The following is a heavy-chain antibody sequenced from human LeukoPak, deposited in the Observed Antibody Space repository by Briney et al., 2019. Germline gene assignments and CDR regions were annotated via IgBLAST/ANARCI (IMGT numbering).Heavy chain of an antibody. CDR3: AGVGFGNTPHPIDY. CDR2: IYYTGST. D-gene: IGHD4-23*01. CDR1: GGSISSYY. J-gene: IGHJ4*02. V-gene: IGHV4-59*01. Sequence: SETLSLTCTVSGGSISSYYWSWIRQPPGKGLEWIEYIYYTGSTNYNPSLRSRVTISVDTSKNQFSLELSSVTAADTAVYYCAGVGFGNTPHPIDYWGQGALVTVSS.